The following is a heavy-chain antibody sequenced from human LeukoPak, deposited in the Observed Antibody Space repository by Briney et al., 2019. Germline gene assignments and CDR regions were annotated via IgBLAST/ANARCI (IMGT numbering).Heavy chain of an antibody. V-gene: IGHV3-7*01. CDR2: IKQDESEK. J-gene: IGHJ4*02. Sequence: QSGGSLRLSCAASGFTFSSYWMSWVRQAPGKGLEWVANIKQDESEKYYVDSVKGRFTISRDNAKNSLYLQMNSLRAEDTAVYYCARDLGIVATMGLQRNPRRFDYWGQGTLVTVSS. CDR3: ARDLGIVATMGLQRNPRRFDY. D-gene: IGHD5-12*01. CDR1: GFTFSSYW.